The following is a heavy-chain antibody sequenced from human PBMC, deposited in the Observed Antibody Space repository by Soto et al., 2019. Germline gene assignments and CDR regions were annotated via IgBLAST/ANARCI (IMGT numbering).Heavy chain of an antibody. J-gene: IGHJ5*02. V-gene: IGHV4-59*01. CDR2: IYYSGST. CDR1: GGSISSYY. D-gene: IGHD4-17*01. CDR3: ARRSPSVTTHLGFDP. Sequence: PSETLSLTCTVSGGSISSYYWSWIRQPPGKGLEWIGYIYYSGSTNYNPSLKSRVTISVDTSKNQFSLKLSSVTAADTAVYYCARRSPSVTTHLGFDPWGQGTLVTVSS.